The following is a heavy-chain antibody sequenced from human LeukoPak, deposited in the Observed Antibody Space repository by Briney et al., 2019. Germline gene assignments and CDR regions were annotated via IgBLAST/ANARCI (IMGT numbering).Heavy chain of an antibody. Sequence: PGGSLRLSCAASGFTFSSYWMSWVRQAPGKGLEWVSAISGSGGSTYYADSVKGRFTISRDNSKNTLYLQMNSLRAEDTAVYYCAKDRTGYSYGIGPFDYWGQGTLVTVSS. V-gene: IGHV3-23*01. CDR3: AKDRTGYSYGIGPFDY. D-gene: IGHD5-18*01. J-gene: IGHJ4*02. CDR1: GFTFSSYW. CDR2: ISGSGGST.